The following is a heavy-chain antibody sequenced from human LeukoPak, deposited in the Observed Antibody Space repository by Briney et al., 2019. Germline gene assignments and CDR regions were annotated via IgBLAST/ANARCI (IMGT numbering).Heavy chain of an antibody. V-gene: IGHV2-5*01. J-gene: IGHJ4*02. CDR1: GFSLSTDEVS. Sequence: SGPPLVEPTQTLTLTCTFSGFSLSTDEVSVGWIRQPPGRALEWLAHHYWNDNKSYSPSLQSRLTITKDTSKNQVALTMTNVDPVDTATYYCAYQVYSSGWHPFAYWGQGILVTVAS. CDR3: AYQVYSSGWHPFAY. D-gene: IGHD6-25*01. CDR2: HYWNDNK.